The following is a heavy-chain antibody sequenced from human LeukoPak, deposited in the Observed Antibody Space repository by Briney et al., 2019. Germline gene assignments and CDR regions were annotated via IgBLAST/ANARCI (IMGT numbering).Heavy chain of an antibody. CDR2: IYTSGST. CDR1: GRSISSYY. Sequence: SETLSLTCTVSGRSISSYYWSWIRQPPGKGLEWIGYIYTSGSTNYNPSLKSRVTISVDTSKNQFSLKLSSVTAADTAVYYCARLVRSKTYYYDSSGYYYWFDYWGQGTLVTVSS. D-gene: IGHD3-22*01. CDR3: ARLVRSKTYYYDSSGYYYWFDY. V-gene: IGHV4-4*09. J-gene: IGHJ4*02.